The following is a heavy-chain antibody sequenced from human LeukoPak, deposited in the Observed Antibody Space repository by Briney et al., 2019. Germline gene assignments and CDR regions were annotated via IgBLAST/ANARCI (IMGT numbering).Heavy chain of an antibody. CDR1: GGSISSYY. V-gene: IGHV4-4*07. J-gene: IGHJ2*01. CDR3: ARDQYSLCSSTSCYDDYWYFDL. Sequence: SETLSLTCTVSGGSISSYYWSWIRQPAGKGLEWIGRIYTSGSTNYNPSLKSRVTMSVDTSKNQVSLKASSVTAADTAVYYCARDQYSLCSSTSCYDDYWYFDLWGRGTLVTVSS. D-gene: IGHD2-2*01. CDR2: IYTSGST.